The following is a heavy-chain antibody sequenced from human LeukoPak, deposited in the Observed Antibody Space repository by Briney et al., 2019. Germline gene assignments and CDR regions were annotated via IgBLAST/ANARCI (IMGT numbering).Heavy chain of an antibody. V-gene: IGHV3-53*01. Sequence: GGSLRLSCAASGFTVSGTHMSWVRQAPGKGLEWVSAIYTGGTTYYSDSVEGRFTISRDKSKNTLYLQMDRLRVEATAVYCCARDQATSGGGLDSWGRGTLVTVSS. J-gene: IGHJ4*02. D-gene: IGHD3-16*01. CDR2: IYTGGTT. CDR1: GFTVSGTH. CDR3: ARDQATSGGGLDS.